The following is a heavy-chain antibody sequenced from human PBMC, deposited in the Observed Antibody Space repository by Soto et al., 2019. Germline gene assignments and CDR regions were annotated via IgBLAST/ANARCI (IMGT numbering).Heavy chain of an antibody. Sequence: EVQLVESGGGLVQPGGSLRLSCAASGFTFSSYEMNWVRQAPGKGLEWVSYISSSGSTIYYADSVKGRFTISRDNAKNSLYLQMNSLRAEDTAVYYSARDLSNSSGWFPFDYWGQGTLVTVSS. CDR1: GFTFSSYE. CDR3: ARDLSNSSGWFPFDY. J-gene: IGHJ4*02. V-gene: IGHV3-48*03. D-gene: IGHD6-19*01. CDR2: ISSSGSTI.